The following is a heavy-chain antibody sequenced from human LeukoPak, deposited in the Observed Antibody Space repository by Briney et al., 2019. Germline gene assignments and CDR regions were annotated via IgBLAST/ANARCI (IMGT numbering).Heavy chain of an antibody. J-gene: IGHJ4*02. CDR2: IKQDGSEK. CDR3: ARDGEPFDY. Sequence: GGSLRLSCAASKFTFRSYWMSWVRQAPGKGLEWVASIKQDGSEKYYVDSVKGRFTISRDNTKNSLYLQMNSLRADDTAMYYCARDGEPFDYWGQGTLVTVSS. V-gene: IGHV3-7*01. CDR1: KFTFRSYW.